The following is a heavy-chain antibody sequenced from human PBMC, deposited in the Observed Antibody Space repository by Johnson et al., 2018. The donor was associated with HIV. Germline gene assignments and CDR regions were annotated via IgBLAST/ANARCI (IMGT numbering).Heavy chain of an antibody. D-gene: IGHD1-26*01. CDR3: AREQGSGSYSIHAFDI. CDR2: INSDGSST. CDR1: GLSFSSYG. J-gene: IGHJ3*02. V-gene: IGHV3-74*02. Sequence: VQLVESGGGVVQPGRSVRLSCAASGLSFSSYGMEWVRQAPGKGLEWVSRINSDGSSTSYADSVKGRFTISRDNAKNTLYLQMNSLRAEDTAVYYCAREQGSGSYSIHAFDIWGQGTMVTVSS.